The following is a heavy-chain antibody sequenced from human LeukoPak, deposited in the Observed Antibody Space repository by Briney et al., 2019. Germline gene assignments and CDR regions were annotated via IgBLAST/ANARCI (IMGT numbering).Heavy chain of an antibody. V-gene: IGHV4-59*01. CDR2: IYYSGST. J-gene: IGHJ4*02. CDR1: GGSISSYY. D-gene: IGHD3-22*01. Sequence: SETLSLTCTVSGGSISSYYWSWIRQPPGKGLEWIGYIYYSGSTNYNPSLESRVTISVDTSKNQFSLKLSSVTAADTAVYHCARAQYYYDSSGYYPYYFDYWGQGTLVTVSS. CDR3: ARAQYYYDSSGYYPYYFDY.